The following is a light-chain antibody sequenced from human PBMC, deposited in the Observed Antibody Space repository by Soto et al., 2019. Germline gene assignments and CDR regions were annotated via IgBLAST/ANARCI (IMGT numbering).Light chain of an antibody. V-gene: IGKV3-20*01. Sequence: EIVLTRSPGTLSLSPGERATLSCRASQSVGSSYLAWYQQEPGQAPRLLIYGASSRATGIPDRFSGSGSGTDFTLTISRLEPEDFAVYYCQQYGSSPTWTFGQGTKVDIK. CDR2: GAS. CDR3: QQYGSSPTWT. CDR1: QSVGSSY. J-gene: IGKJ1*01.